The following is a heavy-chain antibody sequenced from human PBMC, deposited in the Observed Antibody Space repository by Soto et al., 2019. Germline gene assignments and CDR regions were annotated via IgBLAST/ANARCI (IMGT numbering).Heavy chain of an antibody. V-gene: IGHV3-74*01. CDR1: GFTFRSYW. Sequence: PGGSLRLSCVGSGFTFRSYWMHWVRQLPGKGPVWVSRINSDGSIIEYEDSVKGRFTVSRDNARETLHLQMNSLTTEDTAVYYCARDHPDRNVIRSFGGYFYGLDVWGQGTTVTVSS. CDR3: ARDHPDRNVIRSFGGYFYGLDV. D-gene: IGHD3-22*01. CDR2: INSDGSII. J-gene: IGHJ6*02.